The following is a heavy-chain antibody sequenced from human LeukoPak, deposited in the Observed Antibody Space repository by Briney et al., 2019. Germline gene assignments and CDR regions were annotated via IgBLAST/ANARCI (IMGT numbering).Heavy chain of an antibody. CDR1: GFTFSSYA. CDR3: AKDEAARLDY. CDR2: ISGSGGST. Sequence: RGSLRLSCAASGFTFSSYAMSWFRKAPGKGLEWVSAISGSGGSTYYADSVKGRFTISRDNSKNTLYLQMNSLGAEDTAVYYCAKDEAARLDYWGQGTLVTVSS. J-gene: IGHJ4*02. D-gene: IGHD6-6*01. V-gene: IGHV3-23*01.